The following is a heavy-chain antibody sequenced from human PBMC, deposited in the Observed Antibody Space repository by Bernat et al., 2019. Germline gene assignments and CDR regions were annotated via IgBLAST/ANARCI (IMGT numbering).Heavy chain of an antibody. D-gene: IGHD6-19*01. CDR2: INHSGST. Sequence: QVQLQQWGAGLLKPSETLSLTCAVCGGSFSGYYWSWIRQPPGKGLEWIGEINHSGSTNYNPSLKSRVTISVDTSKNQFSLKLSSVTAADTAVYYCARAGSGWSYWGQGTLVTVSS. V-gene: IGHV4-34*01. CDR3: ARAGSGWSY. J-gene: IGHJ4*02. CDR1: GGSFSGYY.